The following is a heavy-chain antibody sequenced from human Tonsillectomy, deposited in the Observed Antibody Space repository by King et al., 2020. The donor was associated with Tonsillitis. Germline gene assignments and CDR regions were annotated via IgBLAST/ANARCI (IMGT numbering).Heavy chain of an antibody. CDR2: IIPPFGTA. Sequence: QLVQSGAEVKKPGSSVKVSCKASGGSFSSYAISWVRQAPGQGLEWMGGIIPPFGTANYAQKFQGRVTITADESTSTAYMELSSLRSEDTAVYYCVRAHSSGYWAYNYYMDVWGKGTTVTVSS. D-gene: IGHD3-22*01. CDR3: VRAHSSGYWAYNYYMDV. CDR1: GGSFSSYA. V-gene: IGHV1-69*01. J-gene: IGHJ6*03.